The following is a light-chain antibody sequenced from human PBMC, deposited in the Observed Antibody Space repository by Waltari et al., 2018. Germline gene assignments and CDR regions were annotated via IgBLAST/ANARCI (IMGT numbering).Light chain of an antibody. V-gene: IGKV1-39*01. CDR1: QSISSY. CDR3: QQSYSTPRT. J-gene: IGKJ1*01. CDR2: AAS. Sequence: DIQMTQSPSSLSASVGDRVTITCRASQSISSYLNWYKQKPGKAPKLLIYAASSLQSGVTSRFSGSESGTDFTLTISSLQPEDFATYYCQQSYSTPRTFGQGTKVEIK.